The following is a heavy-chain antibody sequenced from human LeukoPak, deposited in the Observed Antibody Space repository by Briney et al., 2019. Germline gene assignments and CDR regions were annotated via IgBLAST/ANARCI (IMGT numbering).Heavy chain of an antibody. V-gene: IGHV4-34*01. CDR1: GFTVSSNY. J-gene: IGHJ4*02. CDR2: INHSGST. Sequence: GSLRLSCAASGFTVSSNYMSWVRQPPGKGLEWIGEINHSGSTNYNPSLKSRVTISVDTSKNQFSLKLSSVTAADTAVYYCAIAAPFDYWGQGTLVTVSS. CDR3: AIAAPFDY.